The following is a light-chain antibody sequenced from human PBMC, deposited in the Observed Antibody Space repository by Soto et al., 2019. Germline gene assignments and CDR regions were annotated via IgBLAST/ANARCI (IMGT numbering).Light chain of an antibody. V-gene: IGKV3-11*01. CDR2: GAS. CDR1: QIIDTY. Sequence: EVVLTQPPATLTSSPGESVTLSCRASQIIDTYLAWYQQRPGQAPRLLIYGASYRAVGIPSRFSGSGSGTDFTLTISSLEPADFAIYHCQQRRNWPLTFGGGTKVEI. J-gene: IGKJ4*01. CDR3: QQRRNWPLT.